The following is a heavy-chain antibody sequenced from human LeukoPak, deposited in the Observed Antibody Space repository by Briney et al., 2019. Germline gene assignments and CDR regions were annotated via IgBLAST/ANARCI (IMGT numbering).Heavy chain of an antibody. J-gene: IGHJ6*02. CDR2: IYYSGST. D-gene: IGHD3-10*01. Sequence: PSETLSLTCTVSGGSISSYYWSWIRQPPGKGLEWTGYIYYSGSTNYNPSLKSRVTISVDTSKNQFSLKLSSVTAADTAVYYCARGCMVRGVTYYYYYGMDVWGQGTTVTVSS. CDR3: ARGCMVRGVTYYYYYGMDV. CDR1: GGSISSYY. V-gene: IGHV4-59*01.